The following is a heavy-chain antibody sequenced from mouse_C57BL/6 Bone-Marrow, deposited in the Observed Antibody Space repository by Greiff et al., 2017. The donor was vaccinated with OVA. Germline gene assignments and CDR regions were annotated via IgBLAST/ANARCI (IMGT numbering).Heavy chain of an antibody. J-gene: IGHJ4*01. Sequence: EVQVVESGPGLVKPSQSLSLTCSVTGYSITSGYYWNWIRQFPGNKLEWMGYISYDGSNNYNPSLKNRISITRDTSKNQFFLKLNSVTTEDTATYYCARGEGYPSEAMDYWGQGTSVTVSS. CDR2: ISYDGSN. CDR1: GYSITSGYY. D-gene: IGHD2-2*01. V-gene: IGHV3-6*01. CDR3: ARGEGYPSEAMDY.